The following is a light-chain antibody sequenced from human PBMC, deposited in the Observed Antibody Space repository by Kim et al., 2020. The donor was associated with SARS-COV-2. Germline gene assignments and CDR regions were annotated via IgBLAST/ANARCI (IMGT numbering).Light chain of an antibody. CDR1: SSNIGAVYD. J-gene: IGLJ1*01. Sequence: RVTISCTGSSSNIGAVYDVHWYQQLPGTAPKLLIYRDDYRPSGVPDRFSGSKSGTSASLAITGLQTEDEADYYCRSYDNSLNGYVFGTGTKVTVL. V-gene: IGLV1-40*01. CDR2: RDD. CDR3: RSYDNSLNGYV.